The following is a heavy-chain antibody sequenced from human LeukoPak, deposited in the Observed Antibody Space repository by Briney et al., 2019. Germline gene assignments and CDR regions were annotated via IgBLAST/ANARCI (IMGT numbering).Heavy chain of an antibody. CDR1: GYTFTGYY. Sequence: ASVKVSCKASGYTFTGYYMHWVRQAPGQGLECMGWINPNSGGTKYAQKFQGRVTMTRDTSISTVYMELNRLRSDDTAVYYCARAAWGFDYWGQGTLVTVSS. V-gene: IGHV1-2*02. CDR2: INPNSGGT. J-gene: IGHJ4*02. D-gene: IGHD7-27*01. CDR3: ARAAWGFDY.